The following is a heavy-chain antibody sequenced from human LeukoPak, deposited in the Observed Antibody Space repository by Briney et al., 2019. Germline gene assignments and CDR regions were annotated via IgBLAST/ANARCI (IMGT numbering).Heavy chain of an antibody. V-gene: IGHV3-30*18. CDR1: GFTFSSYG. CDR2: ISYDGNNK. CDR3: AKFGKAVAAADY. D-gene: IGHD6-19*01. J-gene: IGHJ4*02. Sequence: GRSLRLSCAASGFTFSSYGVHWVRQAPGKGLEWVAVISYDGNNKYYADSVKGRFTISRDNSKNTLYLQMNSLRAEDTAVYYCAKFGKAVAAADYWGQGTLVTVSS.